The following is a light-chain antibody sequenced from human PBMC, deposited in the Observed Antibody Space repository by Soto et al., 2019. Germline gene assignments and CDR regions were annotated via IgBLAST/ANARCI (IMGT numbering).Light chain of an antibody. CDR1: NSDLGSYNY. Sequence: QSALTQPRSVSGSPGQSVTISCTGTNSDLGSYNYISWYQQRPGNAPKLMIYDISKRPSGVPDRFSGSKSGNTASLTISGLQVEDEAEYHCCSFAGSDTWAFGGGTKLTVL. CDR2: DIS. V-gene: IGLV2-11*01. CDR3: CSFAGSDTWA. J-gene: IGLJ2*01.